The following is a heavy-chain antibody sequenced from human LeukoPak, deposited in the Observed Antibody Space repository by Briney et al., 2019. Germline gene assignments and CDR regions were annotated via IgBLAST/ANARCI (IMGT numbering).Heavy chain of an antibody. V-gene: IGHV4-34*01. CDR1: GGSFSGYY. CDR3: ARGARKNYDILTGYYGLYYYYYGMDV. Sequence: SETLSLTCAVYGGSFSGYYWSWIRQPPGKGLEWIGEINHSGSTNYNPSLKSRVTISVDTSKNQFSLKLSSVTAADTAVYYCARGARKNYDILTGYYGLYYYYYGMDVWGQGTTVTVSS. CDR2: INHSGST. J-gene: IGHJ6*02. D-gene: IGHD3-9*01.